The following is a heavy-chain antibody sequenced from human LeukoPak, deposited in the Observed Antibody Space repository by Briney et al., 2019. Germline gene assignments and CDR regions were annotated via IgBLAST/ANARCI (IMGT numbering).Heavy chain of an antibody. CDR2: IRYDGSNK. CDR3: AREYFETPNQLDY. CDR1: GFIFSTYG. J-gene: IGHJ4*02. Sequence: GGSLRLSCAASGFIFSTYGMHWVRQAPGKGLEWVAFIRYDGSNKYYADSVKGRFTISRDNSKNTLYLQMNSLRAEDTAVYYCAREYFETPNQLDYWGQGALVTVSS. D-gene: IGHD3-9*01. V-gene: IGHV3-30*02.